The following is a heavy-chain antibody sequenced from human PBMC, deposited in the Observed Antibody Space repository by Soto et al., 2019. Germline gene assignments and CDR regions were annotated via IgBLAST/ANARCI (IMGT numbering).Heavy chain of an antibody. CDR2: IYWDDDK. D-gene: IGHD1-26*01. J-gene: IGHJ4*02. Sequence: QITLKESGPTLVKPTQTLTLTCTFSGFSLSTSGVGVGWIRQPPGKALEWLTLIYWDDDKRNSPSLKSRLTIXKXXSKNQVVLTMTNMAPVDPAPYYCARQWGPKYYFDYWGQGTLVTVSS. CDR3: ARQWGPKYYFDY. CDR1: GFSLSTSGVG. V-gene: IGHV2-5*02.